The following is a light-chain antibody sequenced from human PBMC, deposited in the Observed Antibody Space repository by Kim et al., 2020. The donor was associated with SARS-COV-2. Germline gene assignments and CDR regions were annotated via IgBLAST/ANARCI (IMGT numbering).Light chain of an antibody. CDR1: SSDVGSYNL. Sequence: QSALTQPASVSGSPGQSITISCTGTSSDVGSYNLVSWYQQHPGKAPKLMIYEVSKRPSGVSNRFSCSKSGNTASLTISGLQAEDEADYYCCSYAGSSTWVFGGGTQLTVL. V-gene: IGLV2-23*02. J-gene: IGLJ3*02. CDR2: EVS. CDR3: CSYAGSSTWV.